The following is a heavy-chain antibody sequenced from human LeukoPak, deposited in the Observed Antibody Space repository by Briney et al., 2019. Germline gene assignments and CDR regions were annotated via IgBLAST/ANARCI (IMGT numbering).Heavy chain of an antibody. CDR1: GFTFSSYW. J-gene: IGHJ3*02. Sequence: GGSLRLSCAASGFTFSSYWMSWVRQAPGKGLEWVANIKQDGSEKYYVDSVKGRFTISRDNAKNSLYLQMNSPRAEDTAVYYCARDRRYCSSTSCYPSDAFDIWGQGTMVTVSS. CDR3: ARDRRYCSSTSCYPSDAFDI. CDR2: IKQDGSEK. V-gene: IGHV3-7*01. D-gene: IGHD2-2*01.